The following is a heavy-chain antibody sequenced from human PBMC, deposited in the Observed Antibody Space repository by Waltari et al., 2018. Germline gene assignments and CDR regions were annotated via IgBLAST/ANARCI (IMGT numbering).Heavy chain of an antibody. CDR2: IYYSGST. Sequence: QLQLQESGPGLVKPSETLSITCTVSGGSIRSSSYYWGWIRQPPGKGLEWIGSIYYSGSTYYNPSLKSRVTISVDTSKNQFSLKLSSVTAADTAVYYCARDWDYYGSGSYYGTDYWGQGTLVTVSS. J-gene: IGHJ4*02. CDR3: ARDWDYYGSGSYYGTDY. CDR1: GGSIRSSSYY. D-gene: IGHD3-10*01. V-gene: IGHV4-39*07.